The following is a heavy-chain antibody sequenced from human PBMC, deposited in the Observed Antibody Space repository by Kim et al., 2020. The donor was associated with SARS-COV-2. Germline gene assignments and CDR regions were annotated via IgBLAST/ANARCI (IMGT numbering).Heavy chain of an antibody. Sequence: GGSLRLSCAASGFTFSSYSMNWVRQAPGKGLEWVSSISSSSSYIYYADSVKGRFTISRDNAKNSLYLQMNSLRAEDTAVYYCARAHSSSWYGWFDPWGQGTLVTVSS. CDR3: ARAHSSSWYGWFDP. V-gene: IGHV3-21*01. J-gene: IGHJ5*02. D-gene: IGHD6-13*01. CDR1: GFTFSSYS. CDR2: ISSSSSYI.